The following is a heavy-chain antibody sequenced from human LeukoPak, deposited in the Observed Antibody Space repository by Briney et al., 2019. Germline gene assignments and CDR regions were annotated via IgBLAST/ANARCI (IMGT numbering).Heavy chain of an antibody. D-gene: IGHD6-19*01. Sequence: SVKVSCKASGGTFSSYAISWVRQAPGQGLEWMGGITPIFGTANYAQKFQGRVTITADESTSTAYMELSSLRSEDTAVYYCARDYGYSSGHFDYWGQGTLVTVSS. V-gene: IGHV1-69*13. J-gene: IGHJ4*02. CDR1: GGTFSSYA. CDR2: ITPIFGTA. CDR3: ARDYGYSSGHFDY.